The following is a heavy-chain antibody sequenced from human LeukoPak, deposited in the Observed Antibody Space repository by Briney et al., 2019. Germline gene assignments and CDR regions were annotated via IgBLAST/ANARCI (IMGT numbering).Heavy chain of an antibody. Sequence: SVKVSCKASGGTFSSYAISWVRQAPGQGLEWMGGIIPIFGTANYAQKFQGRVTITADESTSTAYMELSSLRSEDTGVYYCARVTLYGGKIFDYWGQGTLVTVSS. D-gene: IGHD4-23*01. CDR2: IIPIFGTA. CDR3: ARVTLYGGKIFDY. CDR1: GGTFSSYA. J-gene: IGHJ4*02. V-gene: IGHV1-69*13.